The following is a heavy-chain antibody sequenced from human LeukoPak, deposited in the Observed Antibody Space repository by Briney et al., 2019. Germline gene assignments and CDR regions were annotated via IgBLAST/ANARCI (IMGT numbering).Heavy chain of an antibody. D-gene: IGHD2-15*01. V-gene: IGHV3-21*01. Sequence: GGSLRLSCAASGFTFSSYSMNWVRQAPGKGLEWVSSISSSSSYIYYADSVKGRFTISRDNAKNSLYLQMNSLRAEDTAVYYCARAHCSGGSCYSFDYWGQGTLVAVSS. CDR2: ISSSSSYI. J-gene: IGHJ4*02. CDR3: ARAHCSGGSCYSFDY. CDR1: GFTFSSYS.